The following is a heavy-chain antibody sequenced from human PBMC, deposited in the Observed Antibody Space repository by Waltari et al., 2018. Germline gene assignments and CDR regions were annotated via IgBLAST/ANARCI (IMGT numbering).Heavy chain of an antibody. CDR2: IYESGST. J-gene: IGHJ3*02. V-gene: IGHV4-38-2*01. CDR1: GFAISRGYY. D-gene: IGHD3-22*01. CDR3: ARGPVFKYYYHAFDI. Sequence: QLQLQESGPGLVKPSETLSLTCAVSGFAISRGYYWGWVRQPPGKGRAWIGSIYESGSTYHNPSLKSRVTISIDTSKNQFSLKLTSVTAADTAMYYCARGPVFKYYYHAFDIWGQGTMVTVSS.